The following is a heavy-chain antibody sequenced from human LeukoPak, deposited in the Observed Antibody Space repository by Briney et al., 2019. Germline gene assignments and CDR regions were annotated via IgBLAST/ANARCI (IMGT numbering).Heavy chain of an antibody. J-gene: IGHJ4*02. CDR2: INHSGST. V-gene: IGHV4-34*01. D-gene: IGHD3-22*01. CDR1: GGSFSGYY. CDR3: ARGAGYYYDNSGYYY. Sequence: SETLSLTCAVYGGSFSGYYWSWIRQPPGKGLEWIGEINHSGSTNYNPSLKSRVTISVDTSKNQFSLKLSSVTAADTAVYYCARGAGYYYDNSGYYYWGQGTLVTVSS.